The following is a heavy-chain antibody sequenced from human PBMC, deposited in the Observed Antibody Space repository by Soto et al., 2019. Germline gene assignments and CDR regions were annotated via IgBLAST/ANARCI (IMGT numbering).Heavy chain of an antibody. CDR3: AKDAMARGVSYQIPDY. Sequence: GGSLRLSCAASGFPFTSDAMSWVRQAPGKGLEWISAISGSGGSTYYADSVKGQFTISRDNSKNTLYLQMTSLRAEDTAVYYCAKDAMARGVSYQIPDYWGQGTLVTVSS. CDR1: GFPFTSDA. D-gene: IGHD3-10*01. V-gene: IGHV3-23*01. CDR2: ISGSGGST. J-gene: IGHJ4*02.